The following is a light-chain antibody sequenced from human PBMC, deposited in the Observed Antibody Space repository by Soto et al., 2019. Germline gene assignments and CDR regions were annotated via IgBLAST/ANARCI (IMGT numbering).Light chain of an antibody. CDR1: QSVSNN. Sequence: EILMTQSPATLSVSPGDRATLSCRASQSVSNNLAWYQQRPGQAPRLLIYGASTRATGIPARFSGSGSGTEFTLTISSLQSEDFAVYYCQQYNNWPITFGQGTRLE. CDR3: QQYNNWPIT. J-gene: IGKJ5*01. V-gene: IGKV3-15*01. CDR2: GAS.